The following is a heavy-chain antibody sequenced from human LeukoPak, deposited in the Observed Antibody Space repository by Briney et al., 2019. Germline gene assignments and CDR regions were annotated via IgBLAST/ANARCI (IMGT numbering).Heavy chain of an antibody. CDR3: ARDRGPYSGYDSYYFDY. V-gene: IGHV4-31*03. D-gene: IGHD5-12*01. J-gene: IGHJ4*02. CDR1: GGSISSGGYY. Sequence: SETLSLTCTVSGGSISSGGYYWSWIRQHPGKGLEWIGYIYYSGSTYYNPSLKSRVTISVDTSKNQSSLKLSSVTAADTAVYYCARDRGPYSGYDSYYFDYWGQGTLVTVSS. CDR2: IYYSGST.